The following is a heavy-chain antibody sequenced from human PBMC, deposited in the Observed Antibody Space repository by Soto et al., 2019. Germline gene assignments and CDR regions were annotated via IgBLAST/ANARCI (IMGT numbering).Heavy chain of an antibody. J-gene: IGHJ4*02. Sequence: EVQLVESGGGLVKPGGSLKLPCAASGFPFPNAGLNWVPQVPGRGRGWVGRIKSKSDDGTTDYAAPVKGRFTISRDDSKNTVYLQMNSLKSEDTGIYYCSPRMTIFSVNNYWGQGTLVTVSS. D-gene: IGHD2-8*01. CDR1: GFPFPNAG. CDR3: SPRMTIFSVNNY. V-gene: IGHV3-15*07. CDR2: IKSKSDDGTT.